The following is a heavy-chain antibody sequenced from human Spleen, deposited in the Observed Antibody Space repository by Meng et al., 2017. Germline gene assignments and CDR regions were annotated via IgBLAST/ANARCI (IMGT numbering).Heavy chain of an antibody. D-gene: IGHD6-19*01. CDR1: GFTFSSYE. Sequence: GESLKISCAASGFTFSSYEMNWVRQAPGKGLEWISYISSSGSSIYDADSVKGRFTISRDNAKNSLYLQMNSLRVEDTAGYDCARGAGNLGYWGQGTLVTVSS. J-gene: IGHJ4*02. CDR3: ARGAGNLGY. CDR2: ISSSGSSI. V-gene: IGHV3-48*03.